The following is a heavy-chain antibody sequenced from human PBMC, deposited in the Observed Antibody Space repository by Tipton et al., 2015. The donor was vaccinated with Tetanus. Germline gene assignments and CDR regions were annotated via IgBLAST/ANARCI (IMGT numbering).Heavy chain of an antibody. Sequence: LRLSCTVSGGSISGSPYFWNWIRQQPGKGPEWIGYIYYSGSTYYNPSLKSRVTISVDTSKNQFSLKMNSVTAADTAVYYCAKDQGGGRVVRLNWFDPWGPGTPVTVSS. J-gene: IGHJ5*02. V-gene: IGHV4-31*02. CDR1: GGSISGSPYF. CDR3: AKDQGGGRVVRLNWFDP. D-gene: IGHD6-6*01. CDR2: IYYSGST.